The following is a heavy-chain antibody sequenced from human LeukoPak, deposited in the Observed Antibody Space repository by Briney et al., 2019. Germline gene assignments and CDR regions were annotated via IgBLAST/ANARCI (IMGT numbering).Heavy chain of an antibody. J-gene: IGHJ3*02. V-gene: IGHV4-39*07. CDR2: ICYSGST. D-gene: IGHD5-12*01. CDR1: GGSISSSSYY. Sequence: SETLSLTCTVSGGSISSSSYYWGWIRQPPGKGLEWIGGICYSGSTYYNPSLKSRVTISVDTSKNQFSLKLSSVTAADTAVYYCAREATTDAFDTWGQGTMVTVSS. CDR3: AREATTDAFDT.